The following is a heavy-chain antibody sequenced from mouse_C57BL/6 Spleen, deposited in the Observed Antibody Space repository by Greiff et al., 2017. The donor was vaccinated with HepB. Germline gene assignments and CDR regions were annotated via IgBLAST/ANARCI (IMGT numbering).Heavy chain of an antibody. CDR3: ARLDYGSSIDY. CDR1: GYTFTSYW. CDR2: IDPSDSET. J-gene: IGHJ2*01. D-gene: IGHD1-1*01. V-gene: IGHV1-52*01. Sequence: VQLKQSGAELVRPGSSVKLSCKASGYTFTSYWMHWVKQRPIQGLEWIGNIDPSDSETHYNQKFKDKATLTVDKSSSTAYMQLSSLTSEDSAVYYCARLDYGSSIDYWGQGTTLTVSS.